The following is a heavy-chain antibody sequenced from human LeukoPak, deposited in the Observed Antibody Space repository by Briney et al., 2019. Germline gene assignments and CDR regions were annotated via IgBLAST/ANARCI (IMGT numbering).Heavy chain of an antibody. CDR1: GYTFTGYH. J-gene: IGHJ4*02. Sequence: ASVKVSCKASGYTFTGYHMHWVRQAPGQGLEWMGWINPNSGGTNYAQKFQGRVTMTRDTSISTAYMELSRLRSDDTAVYYCAGTMVRGLNYYFDYWGQGTLVTVSS. D-gene: IGHD3-10*01. V-gene: IGHV1-2*02. CDR2: INPNSGGT. CDR3: AGTMVRGLNYYFDY.